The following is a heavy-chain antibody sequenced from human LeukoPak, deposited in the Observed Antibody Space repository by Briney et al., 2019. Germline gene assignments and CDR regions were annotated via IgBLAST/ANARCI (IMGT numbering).Heavy chain of an antibody. CDR3: ARVVPKKYYFDY. J-gene: IGHJ4*02. CDR1: GFTFSDYY. Sequence: GGSLRLSCAASGFTFSDYYMSWIRQAPGRGLEWVSYISSSGSTIYYADSVKGRFTISRDNAKNSLYLQMNSLRAGDTAVYYCARVVPKKYYFDYWGQGTLVTVSS. D-gene: IGHD4/OR15-4a*01. V-gene: IGHV3-11*01. CDR2: ISSSGSTI.